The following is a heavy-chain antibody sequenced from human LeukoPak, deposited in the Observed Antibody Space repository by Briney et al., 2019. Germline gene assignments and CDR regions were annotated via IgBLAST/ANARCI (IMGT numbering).Heavy chain of an antibody. CDR3: AREHSSGWYPSGFDY. V-gene: IGHV1-69*13. D-gene: IGHD6-19*01. J-gene: IGHJ4*02. Sequence: SVKVSCKASGYTFTSYGISWVRQAPGQGLEWMGGIIPIFGTANYAQKFQGRVTITADESTSTAYMELSSLRSEDTAVYHCAREHSSGWYPSGFDYWGQGTLVTVSS. CDR1: GYTFTSYG. CDR2: IIPIFGTA.